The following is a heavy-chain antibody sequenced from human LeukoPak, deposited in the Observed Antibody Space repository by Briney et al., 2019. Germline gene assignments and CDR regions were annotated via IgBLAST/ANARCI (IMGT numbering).Heavy chain of an antibody. CDR3: ALASESLLGNSGYYH. D-gene: IGHD3-22*01. J-gene: IGHJ5*02. V-gene: IGHV3-9*01. CDR2: ISWNSGSI. CDR1: GFTFDDYA. Sequence: GGSLRLSCAASGFTFDDYAMHWVRQAPGKGLEWVSGISWNSGSIGYADSVKGRFTISRDNAKNSLYLQMNSLRAEDTALYYCALASESLLGNSGYYHWGQGTLVTVSS.